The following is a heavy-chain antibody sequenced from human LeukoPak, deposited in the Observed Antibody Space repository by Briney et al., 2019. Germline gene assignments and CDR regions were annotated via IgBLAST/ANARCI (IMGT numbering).Heavy chain of an antibody. V-gene: IGHV3-7*01. J-gene: IGHJ4*02. CDR2: IEQDGSEK. CDR1: GFTFSSYW. CDR3: AKGGRGNGEVY. D-gene: IGHD2-8*01. Sequence: GGSLRLSCAVSGFTFSSYWMNWVRQAPGKGLEWVANIEQDGSEKNYVDSVKGRFTISRDNAKSSLFLQMNDLRAEDTAVYYCAKGGRGNGEVYWGQGTLVTVSS.